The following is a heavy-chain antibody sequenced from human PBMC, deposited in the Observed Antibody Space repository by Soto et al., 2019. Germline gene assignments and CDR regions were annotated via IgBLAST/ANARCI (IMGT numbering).Heavy chain of an antibody. CDR3: ARSLRSSWFNYYYGMDV. V-gene: IGHV3-33*01. D-gene: IGHD6-13*01. CDR1: GFTFSSYG. CDR2: IWYDGSNK. J-gene: IGHJ6*02. Sequence: RLSCAASGFTFSSYGMHWVRQAPGKGLEWVAVIWYDGSNKYYADSVKGRFTISRDNSKNTLYLQMNSLRAEDTAVYYCARSLRSSWFNYYYGMDVWGQGTTVTVSS.